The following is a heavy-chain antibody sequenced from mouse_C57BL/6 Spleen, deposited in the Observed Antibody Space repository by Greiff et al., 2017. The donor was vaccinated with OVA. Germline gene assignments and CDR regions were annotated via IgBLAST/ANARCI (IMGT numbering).Heavy chain of an antibody. D-gene: IGHD2-3*01. Sequence: EVMLVESGGGLVKPGGSLKLSCAASGFTFSDYGMHWVRQAPEKGLEWVAYISSGSSTIYYADTVKGRFTISRDNAKNTLFLQMTSLRSEDTAMYYCASGRDGYYVYFDYWGQGTTLTVSS. CDR1: GFTFSDYG. V-gene: IGHV5-17*01. J-gene: IGHJ2*01. CDR3: ASGRDGYYVYFDY. CDR2: ISSGSSTI.